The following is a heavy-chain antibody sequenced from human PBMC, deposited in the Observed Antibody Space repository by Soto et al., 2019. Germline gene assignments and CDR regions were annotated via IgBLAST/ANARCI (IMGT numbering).Heavy chain of an antibody. V-gene: IGHV4-30-4*01. CDR3: ARGPSGDKIDY. CDR1: GGSISSAAYC. Sequence: SETLSLTCTVSGGSISSAAYCWRWIRQSPDKGLEWIGHIYDGGTTYSSPSLKVRVTISADTSETQFSLKLSSVIAADTAVYYCARGPSGDKIDYWGQGIQVTVSS. D-gene: IGHD7-27*01. CDR2: IYDGGTT. J-gene: IGHJ4*02.